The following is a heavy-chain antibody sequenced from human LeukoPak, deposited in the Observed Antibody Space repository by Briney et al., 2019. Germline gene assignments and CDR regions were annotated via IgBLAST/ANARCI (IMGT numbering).Heavy chain of an antibody. J-gene: IGHJ4*02. CDR2: VSDTGNI. CDR1: GFTFSSFT. V-gene: IGHV3-48*02. D-gene: IGHD5-18*01. Sequence: GGSLRLSCAASGFTFSSFTMNWVRQAPGKGLEWVSTVSDTGNIHYSDSVEGRFTISRDNAKNSLYLQMNSLRDEDTAVYYCARDGLHTAHFDYWGQGTLVTVSS. CDR3: ARDGLHTAHFDY.